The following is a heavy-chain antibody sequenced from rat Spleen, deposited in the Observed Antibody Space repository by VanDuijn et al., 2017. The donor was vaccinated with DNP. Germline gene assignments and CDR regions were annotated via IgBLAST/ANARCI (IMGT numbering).Heavy chain of an antibody. CDR1: GSSITSNY. Sequence: EVQLQESGPGLVKPSQSLSLTCSVTGSSITSNYWGWIRKFPGNKMEWMGYISYSGSTSYNPSLKSRISITRDTSKNQFFLHLNSVTTDDTATYYCARWNYYGYNGFDYWGQGVMVTVSS. CDR3: ARWNYYGYNGFDY. CDR2: ISYSGST. J-gene: IGHJ2*01. D-gene: IGHD1-9*01. V-gene: IGHV3-1*01.